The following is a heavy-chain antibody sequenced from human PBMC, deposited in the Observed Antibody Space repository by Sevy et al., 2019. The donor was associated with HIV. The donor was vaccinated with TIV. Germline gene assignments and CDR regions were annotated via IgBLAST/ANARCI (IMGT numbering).Heavy chain of an antibody. J-gene: IGHJ6*02. D-gene: IGHD2-15*01. Sequence: GESLKISCAASGFTFSSYAMSWVRQAPGKGLEWVSGISAGGGSTYYADSVKGRFTISRDNSKNTLYLQMNSLRAEDTAVYYCAKDLIVVVVAATFTPGMDVWGQGTTVTVSS. CDR2: ISAGGGST. V-gene: IGHV3-23*01. CDR3: AKDLIVVVVAATFTPGMDV. CDR1: GFTFSSYA.